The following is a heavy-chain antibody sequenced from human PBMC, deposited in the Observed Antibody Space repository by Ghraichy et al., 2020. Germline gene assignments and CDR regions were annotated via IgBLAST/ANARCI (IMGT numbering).Heavy chain of an antibody. Sequence: SQTLSLTCTVSGGSISNYYWSWIRQPPGKGLEWIGYIYYSGSTNYNPSLKSRVTISVDTSKNQFSLKLSSVTAADAAVYYCARSVLGAIYYFDYWGQGTPVTVSS. J-gene: IGHJ4*02. CDR3: ARSVLGAIYYFDY. D-gene: IGHD1-26*01. CDR1: GGSISNYY. CDR2: IYYSGST. V-gene: IGHV4-59*01.